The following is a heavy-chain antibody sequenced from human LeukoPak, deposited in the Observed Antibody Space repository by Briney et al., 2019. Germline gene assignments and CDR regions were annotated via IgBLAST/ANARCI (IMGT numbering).Heavy chain of an antibody. D-gene: IGHD5-12*01. CDR1: EFTVSSNY. CDR3: ANTPGSDVVATTALRY. V-gene: IGHV3-66*01. Sequence: GGSLRLSCAASEFTVSSNYMNWVRQAPGKGLEWVSVIYSGGSTYYADSVKGRFTISRDNSKNTLYLQMNSLRAEDTAAYYCANTPGSDVVATTALRYWGQGTLVTVSS. CDR2: IYSGGST. J-gene: IGHJ4*02.